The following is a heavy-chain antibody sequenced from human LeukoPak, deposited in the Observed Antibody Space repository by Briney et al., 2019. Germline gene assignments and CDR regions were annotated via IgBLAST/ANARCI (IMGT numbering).Heavy chain of an antibody. Sequence: SETLSLTCTVSGGSISSYYWSWIRQPPGKGLEWIGEINHSGSTNYNPSLKSRVTISVDTSKNQFSLKLSSVTAADTAVYYCAGRYCSGGSCSEWYYFDYWGQGTLVTVSS. CDR2: INHSGST. D-gene: IGHD2-15*01. CDR1: GGSISSYY. CDR3: AGRYCSGGSCSEWYYFDY. J-gene: IGHJ4*02. V-gene: IGHV4-34*01.